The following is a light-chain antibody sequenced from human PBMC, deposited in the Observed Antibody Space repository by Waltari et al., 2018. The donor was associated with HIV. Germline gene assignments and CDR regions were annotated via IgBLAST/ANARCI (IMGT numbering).Light chain of an antibody. Sequence: QSGLSQPPSTSRPPGQRVVISCSGSSSNVGKNYVSWFQQLPGAAPRLLIYRNARRPSGVPDRFTAALVISGLRSDDEAEYFCASWDDALSSWLFGGGTKLTVL. CDR3: ASWDDALSSWL. J-gene: IGLJ6*01. V-gene: IGLV1-47*01. CDR2: RNA. CDR1: SSNVGKNY.